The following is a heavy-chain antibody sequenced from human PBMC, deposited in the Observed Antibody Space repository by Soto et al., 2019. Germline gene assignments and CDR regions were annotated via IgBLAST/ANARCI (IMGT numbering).Heavy chain of an antibody. D-gene: IGHD3-10*01. CDR2: VWYDGTTK. V-gene: IGHV3-33*01. J-gene: IGHJ4*02. CDR1: GSTFSNYG. CDR3: ATVDNYYGSVF. Sequence: QVQLVESGGGVVQPGTSLRLSCAASGSTFSNYGMHWVSQAPGKGLEWVAVVWYDGTTKFYPDSVKGRFTISRDNSNNTLYLQMNSLRVEDTAVYYCATVDNYYGSVFWGQGTLVTVSS.